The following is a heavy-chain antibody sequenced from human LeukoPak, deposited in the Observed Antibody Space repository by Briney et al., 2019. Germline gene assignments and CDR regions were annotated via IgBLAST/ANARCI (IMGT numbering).Heavy chain of an antibody. CDR1: GFTSSSYS. D-gene: IGHD6-13*01. J-gene: IGHJ4*02. V-gene: IGHV3-21*04. Sequence: GGSLRLSCAASGFTSSSYSMNWARQAPGKGLEWVSSISSDSNYIYYADSVKGRFTISRDNAKNSLYLQMNSLRAEDTALYYCARSSSWTEGSVEFDYWGQGTLVTVSS. CDR3: ARSSSWTEGSVEFDY. CDR2: ISSDSNYI.